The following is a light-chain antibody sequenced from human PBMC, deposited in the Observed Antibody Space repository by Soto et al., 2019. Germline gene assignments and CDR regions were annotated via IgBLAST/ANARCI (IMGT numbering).Light chain of an antibody. CDR1: QSVSSN. J-gene: IGKJ2*01. CDR3: QQYNNWPYT. CDR2: GAS. Sequence: EIEMTQSPATLSVSPGERAALSCRASQSVSSNFAWYQQKPGQPPRLLIYGASTRATGIPARFSGSGSGTEFTLTISSLQSEDFAVYYCQQYNNWPYTFGQGTKLEIK. V-gene: IGKV3-15*01.